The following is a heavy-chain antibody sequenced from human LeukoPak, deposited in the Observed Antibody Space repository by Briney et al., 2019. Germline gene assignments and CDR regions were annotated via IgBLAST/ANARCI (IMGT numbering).Heavy chain of an antibody. V-gene: IGHV4-34*01. CDR2: INHSGST. CDR1: GGSFSGYY. D-gene: IGHD6-19*01. CDR3: ARGSFIAVAGTYSYFDY. Sequence: SETLSLTCAVYGGSFSGYYWSWIRQPPGKGLEWIGEINHSGSTNYNPSLKSRVTISVDTSKNQFSLKLSSVTAADTAVYYCARGSFIAVAGTYSYFDYWGQGTLVTVSS. J-gene: IGHJ4*02.